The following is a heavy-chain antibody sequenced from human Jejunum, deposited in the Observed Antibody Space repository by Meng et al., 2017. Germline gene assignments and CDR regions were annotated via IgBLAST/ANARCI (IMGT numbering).Heavy chain of an antibody. CDR3: TRGTDRAKSGDY. CDR2: IHPSGST. CDR1: GGSSSGFY. J-gene: IGHJ4*02. D-gene: IGHD1-14*01. V-gene: IGHV4-34*01. Sequence: QVLRHKWGAGLLQPSESLSLTCAVYGGSSSGFYLCWIRQPPGKGLEWIGEIHPSGSTDYNPSLKSRLTISLDTSKNQFSLSLNSATAADTGIYYCTRGTDRAKSGDYWGQGTLVTVLL.